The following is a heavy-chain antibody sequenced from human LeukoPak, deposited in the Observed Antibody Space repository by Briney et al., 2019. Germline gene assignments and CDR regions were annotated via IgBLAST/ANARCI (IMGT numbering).Heavy chain of an antibody. J-gene: IGHJ4*02. V-gene: IGHV1-18*01. D-gene: IGHD1-26*01. Sequence: ASVKVSCKASGYTFTSYGISWVRQAPGQGLEWMGWISVYNGNTNYAQKLQGRVTMTRDMSTSTVYMELSSLRSEDTAVYYCARFSGAGSTIDYWGQGTLVTVSS. CDR1: GYTFTSYG. CDR3: ARFSGAGSTIDY. CDR2: ISVYNGNT.